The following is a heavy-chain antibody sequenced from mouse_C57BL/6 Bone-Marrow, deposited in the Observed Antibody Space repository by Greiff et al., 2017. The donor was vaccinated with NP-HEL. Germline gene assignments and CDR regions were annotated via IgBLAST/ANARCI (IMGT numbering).Heavy chain of an antibody. J-gene: IGHJ4*01. CDR3: ARRLRP. CDR1: GFTFSSYG. D-gene: IGHD2-4*01. Sequence: EVQLQESGGDLVKPGGSLKLSCAASGFTFSSYGMSWVRQTPDKRLEWVATISSGGSYTYYPDSVKGRFTISRDNAKNTLYLQMSSLKSEDTAMYYCARRLRPWGQGTSVTVSS. CDR2: ISSGGSYT. V-gene: IGHV5-6*01.